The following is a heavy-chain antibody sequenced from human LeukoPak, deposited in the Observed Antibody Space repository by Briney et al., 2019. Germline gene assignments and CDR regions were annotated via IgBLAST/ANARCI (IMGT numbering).Heavy chain of an antibody. D-gene: IGHD5-18*01. Sequence: ASVKVSCKASGYTFTRYAVHWVRQAPGQRLQWMGWIKAGNGDTQYSQNLQGRVTITRDTSASTAYMELSSLRSEDTAVYFCARVDIVMVGCFDYWGQGTLVTVSS. J-gene: IGHJ4*02. CDR3: ARVDIVMVGCFDY. CDR2: IKAGNGDT. CDR1: GYTFTRYA. V-gene: IGHV1-3*01.